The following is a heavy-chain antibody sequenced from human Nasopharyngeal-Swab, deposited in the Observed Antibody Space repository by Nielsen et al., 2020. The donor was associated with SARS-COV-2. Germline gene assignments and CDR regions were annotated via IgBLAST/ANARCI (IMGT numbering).Heavy chain of an antibody. V-gene: IGHV3-21*01. J-gene: IGHJ6*02. D-gene: IGHD2-15*01. Sequence: GESLKISCVDSGFRDYSTNWVRQAPGKGLEWVSSISSSSSDIYYADSVKGRFTISRDSAKNSLYLQMNNLRAEDTAVYYCARGYCSSGSCYAKHYGMDVWGQGTTVTVSS. CDR1: GFRDYS. CDR2: ISSSSSDI. CDR3: ARGYCSSGSCYAKHYGMDV.